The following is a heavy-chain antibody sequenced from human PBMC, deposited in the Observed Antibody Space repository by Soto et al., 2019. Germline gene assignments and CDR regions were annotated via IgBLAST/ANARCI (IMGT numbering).Heavy chain of an antibody. CDR3: ARGGGHCSGGSCSGGRD. CDR2: IIPIFGTA. Sequence: SVKASCKASGGTFSSYAISWVRQAPGQGLEWMGGIIPIFGTANYAQKFQGRVTITADESTSTAYMELSSLRSEDTAVYYCARGGGHCSGGSCSGGRDWGQGTLVTVSS. D-gene: IGHD2-15*01. V-gene: IGHV1-69*13. J-gene: IGHJ4*02. CDR1: GGTFSSYA.